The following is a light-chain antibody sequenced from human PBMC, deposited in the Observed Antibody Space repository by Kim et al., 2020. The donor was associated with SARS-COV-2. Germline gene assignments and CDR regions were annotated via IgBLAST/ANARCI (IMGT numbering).Light chain of an antibody. CDR2: GAS. Sequence: EIVLAQSPATLSLSPGESATLSCRASQSVGSKLAWYHQKPGQAPRLLIYGASTRATGIPARFSGSGSGTEFTLTISSLQSEDFAVYYCQQYNNWPPWTFGQGTKVDIK. J-gene: IGKJ1*01. V-gene: IGKV3D-15*01. CDR3: QQYNNWPPWT. CDR1: QSVGSK.